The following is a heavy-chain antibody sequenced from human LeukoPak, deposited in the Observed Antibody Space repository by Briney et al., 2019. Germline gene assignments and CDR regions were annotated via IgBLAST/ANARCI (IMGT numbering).Heavy chain of an antibody. Sequence: GGSLRLSCTASGFTFGDYAMSWFRQAPGKGLEWVGFIRSKAYGGTTEYAASVKGRFTISRDDSKSIAYLQMNSLKTEDTAVYYCAGDIVGDNWNDVDYFDYWGQGTLVTVSS. CDR3: AGDIVGDNWNDVDYFDY. CDR2: IRSKAYGGTT. J-gene: IGHJ4*02. D-gene: IGHD1-1*01. CDR1: GFTFGDYA. V-gene: IGHV3-49*03.